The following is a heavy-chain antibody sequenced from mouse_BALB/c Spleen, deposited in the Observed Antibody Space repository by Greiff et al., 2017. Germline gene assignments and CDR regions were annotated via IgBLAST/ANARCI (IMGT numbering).Heavy chain of an antibody. D-gene: IGHD4-1*01. CDR1: GFTFSSYA. V-gene: IGHV5-9-4*01. Sequence: EVQRVESGGGLVKPGGSLKLSCAASGFTFSSYAMSWVRQSPEKRLEWVAEISSGGSYTYYPDTVTGRFTISRDNAKNTLYLEMSSLRSEDTAMYYCARDWDGYFDVLGAGTTVTVSS. CDR3: ARDWDGYFDV. J-gene: IGHJ1*01. CDR2: ISSGGSYT.